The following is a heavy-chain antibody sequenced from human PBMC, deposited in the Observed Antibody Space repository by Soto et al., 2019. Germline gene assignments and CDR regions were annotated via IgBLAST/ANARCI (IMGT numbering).Heavy chain of an antibody. Sequence: GGSLRLSCAASGFTFSSYAMSWVRQAPGKGLEWVSAISGSGGSTYYADSVKGRFTISRDNSKNTLYLQMNSLRAEDTAVYYCAKDRFVITMVRGVKIHWGQGTLVTVSS. CDR1: GFTFSSYA. V-gene: IGHV3-23*01. CDR2: ISGSGGST. CDR3: AKDRFVITMVRGVKIH. D-gene: IGHD3-10*01. J-gene: IGHJ4*02.